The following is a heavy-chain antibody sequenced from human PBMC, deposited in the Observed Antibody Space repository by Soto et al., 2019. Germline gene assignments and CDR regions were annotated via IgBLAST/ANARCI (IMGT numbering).Heavy chain of an antibody. CDR2: IYYSGST. CDR1: GGSISSYY. Sequence: SETLSLTCTVSGGSISSYYWSWIRQPPGKGLEWIGYIYYSGSTNYNPSLKSRVTISVDTSKNQFSLKLSSVTAADTAVYYCARHGGRMDAIWDGYYYYMDVWGKGTTVTVSS. J-gene: IGHJ6*03. V-gene: IGHV4-59*08. D-gene: IGHD2-8*01. CDR3: ARHGGRMDAIWDGYYYYMDV.